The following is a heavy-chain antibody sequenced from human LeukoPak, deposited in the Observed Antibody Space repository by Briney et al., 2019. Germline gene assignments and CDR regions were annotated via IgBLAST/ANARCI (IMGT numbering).Heavy chain of an antibody. CDR2: ISAGGDRT. D-gene: IGHD3-16*01. J-gene: IGHJ4*02. CDR3: AWGTGGVRIDY. Sequence: GGTLRLSCAASGFRFNSYGMTWVRLAPGKGLEWVSAISAGGDRTYYADAVKGRFTISRDNSNNTLYLQMNSLKTEDTAVYYCAWGTGGVRIDYWGQGTLVTVSS. V-gene: IGHV3-23*01. CDR1: GFRFNSYG.